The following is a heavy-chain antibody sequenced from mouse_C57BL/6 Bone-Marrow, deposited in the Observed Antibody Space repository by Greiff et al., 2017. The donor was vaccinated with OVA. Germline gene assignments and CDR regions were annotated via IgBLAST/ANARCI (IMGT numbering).Heavy chain of an antibody. CDR1: GFTFSSYG. J-gene: IGHJ1*03. V-gene: IGHV5-6*02. D-gene: IGHD4-1*01. CDR3: ASRTGPYWYFDV. Sequence: EVKLMESGGDLVKPGGSLKLSCAASGFTFSSYGMSWVRQTPDKRLEWVATISSGGSYTYYPDSVKGRFTISRDNAKNTLYLQMSSLKSEDTAMYYCASRTGPYWYFDVWGTGTTVTVSS. CDR2: ISSGGSYT.